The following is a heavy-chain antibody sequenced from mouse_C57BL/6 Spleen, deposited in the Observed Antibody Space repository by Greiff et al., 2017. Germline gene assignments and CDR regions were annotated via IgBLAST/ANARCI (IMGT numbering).Heavy chain of an antibody. Sequence: EVQVVESGGGLVKPGGSLKLSCAASGFTFSSYAMSWVRQTPEKRLEWVATISDGGSYTYYPDNVKGRFTISRDNAKNNLYLQMSHLKSEDTAMYYCARGRGNFDWGQGTLVTVSA. D-gene: IGHD2-1*01. J-gene: IGHJ3*01. CDR3: ARGRGNFD. V-gene: IGHV5-4*01. CDR1: GFTFSSYA. CDR2: ISDGGSYT.